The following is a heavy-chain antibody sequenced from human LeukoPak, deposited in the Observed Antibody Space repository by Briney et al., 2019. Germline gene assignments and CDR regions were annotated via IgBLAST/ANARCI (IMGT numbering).Heavy chain of an antibody. CDR2: IRKRGIET. J-gene: IGHJ4*02. CDR1: GFTFSSYW. CDR3: AREDGYCSGGNCYSYFVS. D-gene: IGHD2-15*01. V-gene: IGHV3-7*01. Sequence: GGSLRLSCAASGFTFSSYWMSWVRQAPGKGLEWVAFIRKRGIETNYVDSVKGRFTITRDNARNSLFLQMNSLRAEDTAVYYCAREDGYCSGGNCYSYFVSWGQGTLVTVSS.